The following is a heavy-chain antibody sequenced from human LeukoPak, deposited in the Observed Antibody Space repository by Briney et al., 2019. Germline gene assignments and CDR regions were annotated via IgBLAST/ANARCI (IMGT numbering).Heavy chain of an antibody. CDR3: ATEVPTSSSWYLAFDY. D-gene: IGHD6-13*01. Sequence: ASVKVSCKASGYTFTSYYMHWVRQAPGQGLEWMGIINPSGGSTSYAQKFQGRVTMTEDTSTDTAYMELSSLRSEDTAVYYCATEVPTSSSWYLAFDYWGQGTLVTVSS. V-gene: IGHV1-46*01. J-gene: IGHJ4*02. CDR2: INPSGGST. CDR1: GYTFTSYY.